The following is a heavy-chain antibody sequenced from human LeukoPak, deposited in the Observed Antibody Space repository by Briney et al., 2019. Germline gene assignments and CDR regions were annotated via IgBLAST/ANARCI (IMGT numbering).Heavy chain of an antibody. CDR2: LYYSGST. CDR1: GGSISSSSYY. CDR3: ARHFDYSGYYFDY. Sequence: SETLSLTCTVSGGSISSSSYYWGWIRLPPGKGLEWIGSLYYSGSTYYNPSLKSRVTVSVDTSKNQFSLKLSSVTAADTAEYYCARHFDYSGYYFDYWGQGTLVTVSS. V-gene: IGHV4-39*01. D-gene: IGHD2-15*01. J-gene: IGHJ4*02.